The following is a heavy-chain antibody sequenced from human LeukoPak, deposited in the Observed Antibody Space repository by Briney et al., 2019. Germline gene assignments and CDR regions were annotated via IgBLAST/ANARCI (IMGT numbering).Heavy chain of an antibody. CDR2: INYSGST. D-gene: IGHD3-22*01. CDR3: ARGDHYYDSSGSFDP. CDR1: GGSFSGYY. J-gene: IGHJ5*02. V-gene: IGHV4-34*01. Sequence: SETLSLTCAVYGGSFSGYYWSWIRQPPGKGLEWIGEINYSGSTNYNPSLKSRVAISVDTSKNQFSLKLSSVTAADTAVYYCARGDHYYDSSGSFDPWGQGTLVTVSS.